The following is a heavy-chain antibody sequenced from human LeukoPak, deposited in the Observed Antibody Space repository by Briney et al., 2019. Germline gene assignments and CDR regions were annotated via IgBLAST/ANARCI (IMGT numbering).Heavy chain of an antibody. CDR2: LSGSGDEM. D-gene: IGHD3-16*01. V-gene: IGHV3-23*01. CDR1: GXPFSSYA. Sequence: PGGSLRLSCAASGXPFSSYAVTWVRQAPGKGLDWVFHLSGSGDEMYYADSVKGRFTISRDNSKNTLYLQMNSLTAEDTAVYYCAKRNPFGTHNVMPADNWGQGTLVTVSS. J-gene: IGHJ4*02. CDR3: AKRNPFGTHNVMPADN.